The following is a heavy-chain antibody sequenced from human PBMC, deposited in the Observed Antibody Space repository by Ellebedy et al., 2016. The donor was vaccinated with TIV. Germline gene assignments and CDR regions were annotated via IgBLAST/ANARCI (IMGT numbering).Heavy chain of an antibody. D-gene: IGHD3-22*01. V-gene: IGHV3-49*04. CDR3: TRGGRAPYNYDSSGYYRFDY. CDR2: IRSKAYGGTT. J-gene: IGHJ4*02. CDR1: GFTFGDYA. Sequence: GESLKISCTASGFTFGDYAMSWVRQAPGKGLEWVGFIRSKAYGGTTEYAVSGKVRFTISRDESKSIAYLKMNSLKTEDTAVYYCTRGGRAPYNYDSSGYYRFDYWGQGTLVTVSS.